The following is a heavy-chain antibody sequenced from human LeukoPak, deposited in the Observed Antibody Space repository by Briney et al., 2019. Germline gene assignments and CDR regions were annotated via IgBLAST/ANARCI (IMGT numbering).Heavy chain of an antibody. Sequence: KPSETLSLTCTVSGGSISSYYWCWIRHPQGQGLERIGHMYGNDSTNYNHSLKSRVTVSVDTSKTQFSLKLSSVTAADTAVYYCAREGTRGTHLNGFDPWGQGTLVTVSS. CDR1: GGSISSYY. D-gene: IGHD2-2*01. CDR2: MYGNDST. CDR3: AREGTRGTHLNGFDP. V-gene: IGHV4-59*13. J-gene: IGHJ5*02.